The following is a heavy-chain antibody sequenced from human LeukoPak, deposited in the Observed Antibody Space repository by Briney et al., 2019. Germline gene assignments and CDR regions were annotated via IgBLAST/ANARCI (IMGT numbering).Heavy chain of an antibody. CDR1: GGSISSYY. Sequence: SETLCLTCTVSGGSISSYYWSWIRQPPGKGLEWIGYIYYSGSTNYNPSLKSRVTISVDTSKNQFSLKLSSVTAADTAVYYCARSPYYWGQGTLVTVSS. V-gene: IGHV4-59*01. CDR3: ARSPYY. CDR2: IYYSGST. J-gene: IGHJ4*02.